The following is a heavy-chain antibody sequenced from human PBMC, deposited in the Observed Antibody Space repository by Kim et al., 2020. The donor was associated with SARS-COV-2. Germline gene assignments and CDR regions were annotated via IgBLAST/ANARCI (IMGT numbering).Heavy chain of an antibody. D-gene: IGHD4-17*01. CDR3: AGGHDYGDYAGDY. Sequence: GGSLRLSCAASGFTFSSYSMNWVRQAPGKGLEWVSSISSSSYIYYADSVKGRFTISRDNAKNSLYLQMNSLRAEDTAVYYCAGGHDYGDYAGDYWGQGTLGTVS. CDR2: ISSSSYI. J-gene: IGHJ4*02. CDR1: GFTFSSYS. V-gene: IGHV3-21*01.